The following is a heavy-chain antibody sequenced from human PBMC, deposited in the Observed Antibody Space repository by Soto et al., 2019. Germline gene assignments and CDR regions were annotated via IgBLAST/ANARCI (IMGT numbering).Heavy chain of an antibody. Sequence: QVQLAESGGGVVQPGRSLRLSCAASGFTFSSYGMHWVRQAPGKGLEWVAVISYDGSNKYYADSVKGRFTISRDNSKNTLYLQMNSLRAEDTAVYYCAKVKTGTTVDAFDIWGQGTMVTVSS. CDR1: GFTFSSYG. J-gene: IGHJ3*02. V-gene: IGHV3-30*18. CDR2: ISYDGSNK. CDR3: AKVKTGTTVDAFDI. D-gene: IGHD1-7*01.